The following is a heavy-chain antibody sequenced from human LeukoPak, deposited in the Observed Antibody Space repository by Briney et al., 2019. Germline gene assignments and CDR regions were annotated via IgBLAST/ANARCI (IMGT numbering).Heavy chain of an antibody. Sequence: PGGSLRLSCAASGFTFSDYWMSWVRQAPGKGLQWVANIKPDGSEKYYVDSVKGRFTISRDNAKNSLYLQINSLRAEDTAVYYCATGDCSSTSCYAFDIWGQGTMVTVSS. D-gene: IGHD2-2*01. V-gene: IGHV3-7*01. J-gene: IGHJ3*02. CDR1: GFTFSDYW. CDR2: IKPDGSEK. CDR3: ATGDCSSTSCYAFDI.